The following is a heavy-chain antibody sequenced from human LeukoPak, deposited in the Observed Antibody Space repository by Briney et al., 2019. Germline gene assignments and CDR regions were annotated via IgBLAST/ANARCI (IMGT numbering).Heavy chain of an antibody. CDR1: DDSISSYY. J-gene: IGHJ3*02. CDR2: IYYSGST. V-gene: IGHV4-59*08. D-gene: IGHD6-13*01. CDR3: ARHRIAAAGYGEPDAFDI. Sequence: PSETLSLTCIVTDDSISSYYWSWIQQPPGKGLEWLRHIYYSGSTDYNPSLKSRVTISLDTSRTHFSLKLSSVTAADTAVYYCARHRIAAAGYGEPDAFDIWGQGTMVTVSS.